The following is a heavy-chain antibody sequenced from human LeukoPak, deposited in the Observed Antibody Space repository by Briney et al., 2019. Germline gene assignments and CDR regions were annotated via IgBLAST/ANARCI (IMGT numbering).Heavy chain of an antibody. Sequence: GGSLRLSCAASGFTFNTHWMHWVRQAPGKGLVWVSRINTDGSTTNYADSVKGRFTISRDNAKNTLYLQMNSLRAEDTAVYYCAKAGRPQAVAGWIDYWGQGTLVTVSS. CDR3: AKAGRPQAVAGWIDY. CDR2: INTDGSTT. D-gene: IGHD6-19*01. CDR1: GFTFNTHW. J-gene: IGHJ4*02. V-gene: IGHV3-74*01.